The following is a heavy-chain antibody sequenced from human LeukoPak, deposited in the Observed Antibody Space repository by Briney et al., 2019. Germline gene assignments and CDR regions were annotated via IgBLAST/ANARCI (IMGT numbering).Heavy chain of an antibody. Sequence: GRSLRLSCAASGFTFSSYGMHWVRQAPGKGLEWVAVISYDGSNKYYADSVKGRFTISRDNSKNTLYLQMNSLRAEDTAVYYCAKHGGESYLFDYWGQGTLVTVSS. D-gene: IGHD1-26*01. CDR2: ISYDGSNK. J-gene: IGHJ4*02. CDR1: GFTFSSYG. V-gene: IGHV3-30*18. CDR3: AKHGGESYLFDY.